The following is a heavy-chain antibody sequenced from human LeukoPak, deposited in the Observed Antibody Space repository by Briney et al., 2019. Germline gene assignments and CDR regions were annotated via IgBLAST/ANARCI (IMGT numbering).Heavy chain of an antibody. J-gene: IGHJ6*03. Sequence: GASVKVSCKASGYTFTGYYMHWVRQAPGQGLEWMGWINPNSGGTNYAQKFQSRVTMTRDTSISTAYMELSRLRSDDTAVYYCARDGARGGPADDYYYYYYMDVWGKGTTVTVSS. CDR1: GYTFTGYY. D-gene: IGHD3-16*01. CDR2: INPNSGGT. CDR3: ARDGARGGPADDYYYYYYMDV. V-gene: IGHV1-2*02.